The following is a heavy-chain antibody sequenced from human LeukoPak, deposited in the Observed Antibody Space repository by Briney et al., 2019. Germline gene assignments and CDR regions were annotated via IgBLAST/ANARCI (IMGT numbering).Heavy chain of an antibody. J-gene: IGHJ4*02. CDR2: ISASGST. CDR1: GFTFSSYA. CDR3: AKARLYYYEGSGYSYFDH. V-gene: IGHV3-23*01. Sequence: GGSLRLSCAASGFTFSSYAMSWVRQAPGKGLEWVSAISASGSTYYADSVKGRFTISRDNSKNTLYLQMNSLRVEDTAVYHCAKARLYYYEGSGYSYFDHWGQGTLVTVSS. D-gene: IGHD3-22*01.